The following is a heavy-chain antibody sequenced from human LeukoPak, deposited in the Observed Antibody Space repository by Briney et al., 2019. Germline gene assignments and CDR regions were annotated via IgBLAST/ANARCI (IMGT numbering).Heavy chain of an antibody. Sequence: GGSLRLSCAASEFIFSSYSMNWVRQTPGKGLEWVSYISSSSSTIYYADSVKGRFTISRDNAKSSLYLQMNSLRAEDTAIYYCARDLSGVTGYTYGRGIDYWGQGTLVTVSS. D-gene: IGHD5-18*01. CDR2: ISSSSSTI. J-gene: IGHJ4*02. V-gene: IGHV3-48*04. CDR1: EFIFSSYS. CDR3: ARDLSGVTGYTYGRGIDY.